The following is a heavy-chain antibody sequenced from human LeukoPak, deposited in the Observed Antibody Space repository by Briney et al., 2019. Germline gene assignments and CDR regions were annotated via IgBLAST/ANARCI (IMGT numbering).Heavy chain of an antibody. J-gene: IGHJ4*02. V-gene: IGHV1-2*06. CDR2: INPNSGDT. CDR1: GYTFTGYY. D-gene: IGHD2-21*02. Sequence: ASAKVSCKASGYTFTGYYVHWVRQAPGQGPEWMGRINPNSGDTNYAQKFQGRVTMTRDTSISTAYMELSRLRSDDTAVYYCARDYCGGDCFPDYWGQGTLVTVSS. CDR3: ARDYCGGDCFPDY.